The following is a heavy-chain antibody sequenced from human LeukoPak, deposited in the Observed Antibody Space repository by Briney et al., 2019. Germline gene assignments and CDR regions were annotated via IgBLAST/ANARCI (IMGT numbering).Heavy chain of an antibody. Sequence: GGSLRLSCAASGFTFSSYSMNWVRQAPGKGLEWVSSISSSSSYIYYAGSVKGRFTISRDKSKNTLYLQMNSLRVEDTAIYYCARDPTHDYYDSSGVSFDYWGQGTLVTVPS. J-gene: IGHJ4*02. CDR1: GFTFSSYS. V-gene: IGHV3-21*01. CDR2: ISSSSSYI. CDR3: ARDPTHDYYDSSGVSFDY. D-gene: IGHD3-22*01.